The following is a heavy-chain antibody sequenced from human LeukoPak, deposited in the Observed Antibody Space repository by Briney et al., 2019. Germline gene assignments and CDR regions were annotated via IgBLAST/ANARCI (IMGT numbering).Heavy chain of an antibody. CDR2: ISGSGGTT. D-gene: IGHD3-16*01. J-gene: IGHJ4*01. Sequence: GGSLRLSCTASGFTFTSYAMNWVRQAPGKGLEWVSSISGSGGTTYNADSVKGRFTISRDNSKNTLYLQMNNLRAEDTAVYYCAKGDLGFGRFYFDYWGHGNLVTVSP. CDR1: GFTFTSYA. V-gene: IGHV3-23*01. CDR3: AKGDLGFGRFYFDY.